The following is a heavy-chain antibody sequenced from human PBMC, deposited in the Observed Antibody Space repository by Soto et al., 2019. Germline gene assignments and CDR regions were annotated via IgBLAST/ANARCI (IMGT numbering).Heavy chain of an antibody. V-gene: IGHV3-7*05. D-gene: IGHD2-21*02. CDR3: ARDPLRGGDLDY. J-gene: IGHJ4*02. CDR1: GFPFGSYW. Sequence: EVQLVESGGGLVQPGGSLILSCAASGFPFGSYWMAWVRQAPGKGLEWVASINPDGTDKRYVDSVKGRFTISRDNAEKSLHLQRNSLRADDTAVYYCARDPLRGGDLDYWGQGTLVTVSS. CDR2: INPDGTDK.